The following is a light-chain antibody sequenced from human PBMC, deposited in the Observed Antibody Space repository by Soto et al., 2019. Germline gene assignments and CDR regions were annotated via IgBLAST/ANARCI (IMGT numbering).Light chain of an antibody. V-gene: IGLV2-8*01. CDR3: CSHAGDNTYV. CDR1: SSDVGSYSH. Sequence: QSALTQPASVSGSPGQSITISCSGTSSDVGSYSHVAWYQQFPGKTPKLIIYEVTKRPSGVPDRFSGSKSGNTASLTVSGLQAEDEADYFCCSHAGDNTYVFGTGTKVTVL. CDR2: EVT. J-gene: IGLJ1*01.